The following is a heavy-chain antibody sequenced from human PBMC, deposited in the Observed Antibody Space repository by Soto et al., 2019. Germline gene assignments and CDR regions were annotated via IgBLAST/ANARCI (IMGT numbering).Heavy chain of an antibody. J-gene: IGHJ5*02. V-gene: IGHV1-69*13. CDR3: ARDEVGAAGNLMGVWFDP. D-gene: IGHD6-13*01. Sequence: SVKVSCKASGGTFSSYAISWVRQAPGQGLEWMGGIIPIFGTANYAQKFQGRVTITADESTSTAYMELSSLRSEDTAVYYCARDEVGAAGNLMGVWFDPWGQETLVTVSS. CDR2: IIPIFGTA. CDR1: GGTFSSYA.